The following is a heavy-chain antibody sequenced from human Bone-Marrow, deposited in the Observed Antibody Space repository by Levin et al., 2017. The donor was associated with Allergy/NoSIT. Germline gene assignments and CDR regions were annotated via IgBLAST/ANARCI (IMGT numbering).Heavy chain of an antibody. V-gene: IGHV4-59*08. CDR1: GFSITTFY. CDR3: ARLSAAAFDP. D-gene: IGHD6-13*01. J-gene: IGHJ5*02. Sequence: SETLSLTCTVSGFSITTFYWSWIRQPPGEGLECIGYIDYSGTTNYNPSLKSRLTISIDTSKNQFSLKLNSVTAADTAVYYCARLSAAAFDPWGQGTLVTVSS. CDR2: IDYSGTT.